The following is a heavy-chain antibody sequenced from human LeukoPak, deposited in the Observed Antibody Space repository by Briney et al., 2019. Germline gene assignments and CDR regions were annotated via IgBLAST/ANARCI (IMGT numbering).Heavy chain of an antibody. CDR3: ARDRSDDYGDYGNWFDP. J-gene: IGHJ5*02. V-gene: IGHV4-59*12. CDR1: GGSISSYY. CDR2: IYYSGGT. Sequence: PSETLSLTCTVSGGSISSYYWSWIRQPPGKGLEWIGYIYYSGGTNYNPSLKSRVTISVDTSKNQFSLKLSSVTAADTAVYYCARDRSDDYGDYGNWFDPWGQGTLVTVSS. D-gene: IGHD4-17*01.